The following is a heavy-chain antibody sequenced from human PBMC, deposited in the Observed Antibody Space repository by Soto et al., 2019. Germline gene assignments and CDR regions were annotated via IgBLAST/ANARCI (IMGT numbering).Heavy chain of an antibody. J-gene: IGHJ4*02. V-gene: IGHV4-34*01. CDR3: ARRKSSIAAPYFDY. CDR1: GWSFSGYY. Sequence: SETLSLTCAVYGWSFSGYYWSWIRQPPGKGLEWIGEINHSGSTNYNPSLKSRVTISVDTSKNRFSLKLSSVTAADTAVYYCARRKSSIAAPYFDYWGQGTLVTVSS. CDR2: INHSGST. D-gene: IGHD6-6*01.